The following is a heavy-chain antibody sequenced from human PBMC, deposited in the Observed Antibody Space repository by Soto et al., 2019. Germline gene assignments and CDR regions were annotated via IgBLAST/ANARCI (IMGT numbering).Heavy chain of an antibody. D-gene: IGHD3-3*01. CDR1: GFTFSTYW. Sequence: EVQLVESGGGLVQPGGSLRLSCAASGFTFSTYWMHWVRQAPGKGLVWVSRLKGDGSSTAYADSVKGRFTISRDNAKNTFHLEMNSLRAEDTAVYYCARGAFGAYYFDYWGQGSLVTVSS. V-gene: IGHV3-74*01. CDR2: LKGDGSST. J-gene: IGHJ4*02. CDR3: ARGAFGAYYFDY.